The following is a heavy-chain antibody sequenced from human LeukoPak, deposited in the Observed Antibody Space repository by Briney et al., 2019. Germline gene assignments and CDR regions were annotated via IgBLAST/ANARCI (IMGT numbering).Heavy chain of an antibody. Sequence: QPGRSLRLSCAASGFTFSNYAMHWVRQAPGKGLEWVAVISYDGSDIYYADSVKGRFTISRDNSKSTLYLQMNTLRPEDTAVYYCARALSYGGDSEYYWGQGTQVTVSS. J-gene: IGHJ4*02. CDR2: ISYDGSDI. CDR1: GFTFSNYA. CDR3: ARALSYGGDSEYY. V-gene: IGHV3-30-3*01. D-gene: IGHD4-23*01.